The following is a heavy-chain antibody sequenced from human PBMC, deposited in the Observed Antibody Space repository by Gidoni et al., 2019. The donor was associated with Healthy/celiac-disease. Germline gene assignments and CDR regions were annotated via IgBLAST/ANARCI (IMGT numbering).Heavy chain of an antibody. V-gene: IGHV3-11*05. CDR3: ARDGVMTTVTYYGMDV. J-gene: IGHJ6*02. Sequence: QVQLVESGGGLVKPGGSLRLSCAASGFTFSDYYMSWIRQDPGKGLEWVSYISSSSSYTNYADSVKGRFTISRDNAKNSLYLQMNSLRAEDTAVYYCARDGVMTTVTYYGMDVWGQGTTVTVSS. CDR1: GFTFSDYY. CDR2: ISSSSSYT. D-gene: IGHD4-17*01.